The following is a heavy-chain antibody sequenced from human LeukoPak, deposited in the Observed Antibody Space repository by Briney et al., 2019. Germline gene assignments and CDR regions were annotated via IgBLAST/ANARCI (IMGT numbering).Heavy chain of an antibody. D-gene: IGHD3-9*01. CDR3: ARAVGIFDWLPLFDY. CDR2: ISAYNGNT. V-gene: IGHV1-18*01. Sequence: GASVKVSCKASGYTFTSYGISWVRQAPGQGLEWMGWISAYNGNTNYAQKLQGRVTMTTDTSTSTAYMELRSLRSDDTAVYYCARAVGIFDWLPLFDYWGQGTLVTVSS. CDR1: GYTFTSYG. J-gene: IGHJ4*02.